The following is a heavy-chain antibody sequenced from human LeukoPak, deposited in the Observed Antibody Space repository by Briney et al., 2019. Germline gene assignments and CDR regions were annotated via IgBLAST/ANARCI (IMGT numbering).Heavy chain of an antibody. CDR3: ARDVPLESTVFHRIDG. CDR1: GGTFSSYA. D-gene: IGHD3-3*01. V-gene: IGHV1-69*13. CDR2: IIPIFGTA. Sequence: ASVKVSCKASGGTFSSYAISWVRQAPGQGLEWMGGIIPIFGTANYAQKFQGRVTITADESTSTAYMELSSLRSEDTAVYCCARDVPLESTVFHRIDGLGQGNTVNGSS. J-gene: IGHJ6*02.